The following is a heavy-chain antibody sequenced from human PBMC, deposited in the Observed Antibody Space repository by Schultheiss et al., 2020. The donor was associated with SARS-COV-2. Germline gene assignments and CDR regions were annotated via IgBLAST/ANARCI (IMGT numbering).Heavy chain of an antibody. CDR1: GFTVSSNY. J-gene: IGHJ3*02. V-gene: IGHV3-66*01. CDR2: IYSGGST. Sequence: GGSLRLSCAASGFTVSSNYMSWVRQAPGKGLEWVSVIYSGGSTYYADSVKGRFTISRDNAKNSLYLQMNSLRAEDTAVYYCAREMATILLAFDIWGQGTMVTVSS. D-gene: IGHD5-24*01. CDR3: AREMATILLAFDI.